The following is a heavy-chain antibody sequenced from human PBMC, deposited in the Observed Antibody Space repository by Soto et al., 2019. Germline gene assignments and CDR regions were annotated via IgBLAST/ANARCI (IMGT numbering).Heavy chain of an antibody. CDR3: ASDPTSIAAEDHYYGMDV. V-gene: IGHV1-46*01. CDR1: GYTFTSYY. CDR2: INPSGGST. J-gene: IGHJ6*02. D-gene: IGHD6-13*01. Sequence: ASVKVSCKASGYTFTSYYMHWVRQAPGQGLEWMGIINPSGGSTSYAQKFQGRVTMTRDTSTSTVYMELSSLRSEDTAVYYCASDPTSIAAEDHYYGMDVWGQGTTVTVSS.